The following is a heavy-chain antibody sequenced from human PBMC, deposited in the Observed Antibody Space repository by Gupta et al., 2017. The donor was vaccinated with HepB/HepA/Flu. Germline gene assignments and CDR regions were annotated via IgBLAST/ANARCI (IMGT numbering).Heavy chain of an antibody. D-gene: IGHD5-24*01. CDR3: ARGSSRWLQSLYYFDY. CDR2: ISPSGNTI. CDR1: GFTFSAYY. Sequence: QVQLVESGGGLVKPGGSRRLCWAASGFTFSAYYFGWIRQSPGKGLEWISYISPSGNTIYYADSVKGRFTISRDNAKNSLYLQMNSLRAEDTAVHYCARGSSRWLQSLYYFDYWGQGTLVTVSS. J-gene: IGHJ4*02. V-gene: IGHV3-11*04.